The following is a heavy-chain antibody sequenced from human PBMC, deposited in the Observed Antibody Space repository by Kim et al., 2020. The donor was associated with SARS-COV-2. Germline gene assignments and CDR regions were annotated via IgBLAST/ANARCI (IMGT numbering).Heavy chain of an antibody. CDR3: ARGPSSDGDYVGYFQH. D-gene: IGHD4-17*01. V-gene: IGHV4-34*01. CDR2: INHSGST. Sequence: SETLSLTCAVYGGSFSGYYWSWIRQPPGKGLEWIGEINHSGSTNYNPSLKSRVTISVDTSKNQFSLKLSSVPAADTAGYYCARGPSSDGDYVGYFQHWGQGTLVTVSS. CDR1: GGSFSGYY. J-gene: IGHJ1*01.